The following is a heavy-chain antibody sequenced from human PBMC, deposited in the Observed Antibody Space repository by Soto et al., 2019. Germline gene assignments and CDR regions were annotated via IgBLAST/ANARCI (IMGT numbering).Heavy chain of an antibody. CDR1: GYFFTSYW. D-gene: IGHD1-1*01. Sequence: GESLKISCEGSGYFFTSYWIGWVRQMPGKGLEWMGIIHPGGSDTRYSPSFQGQVTISVGMSINTAYLEWSSLKASDTAIYYCARRDNWNDRPFDYWGLGTLVTVSS. CDR3: ARRDNWNDRPFDY. CDR2: IHPGGSDT. J-gene: IGHJ4*02. V-gene: IGHV5-51*01.